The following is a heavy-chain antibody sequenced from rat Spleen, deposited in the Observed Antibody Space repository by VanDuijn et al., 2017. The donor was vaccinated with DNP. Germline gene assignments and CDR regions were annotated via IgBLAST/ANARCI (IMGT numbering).Heavy chain of an antibody. CDR3: TRENWVLDY. D-gene: IGHD1-7*01. CDR1: GFTFSDYN. V-gene: IGHV5-27*01. J-gene: IGHJ2*01. CDR2: ITSSGGTT. Sequence: EVQLVESGGGLVQPGRSLKLSCAASGFTFSDYNMAWIRQVPGKGLDWVASITSSGGTTYYPDSVKGRFTVSRDNAKNTLYLQMNSLRSEDTATYYCTRENWVLDYWGQGVMVTVSS.